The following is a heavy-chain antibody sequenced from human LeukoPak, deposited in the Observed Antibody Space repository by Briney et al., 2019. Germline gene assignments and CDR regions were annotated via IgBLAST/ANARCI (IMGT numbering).Heavy chain of an antibody. Sequence: ASMKVSCKASGGTFSSYAISWVRQAPGQGLEWMGGIIPIFGTANYAQKFQGRVTITADKSTGTAYMELSSLRSEDTAVYYCARGDSSGRFDYWGQGTLVTVS. D-gene: IGHD6-19*01. CDR1: GGTFSSYA. J-gene: IGHJ4*02. V-gene: IGHV1-69*06. CDR2: IIPIFGTA. CDR3: ARGDSSGRFDY.